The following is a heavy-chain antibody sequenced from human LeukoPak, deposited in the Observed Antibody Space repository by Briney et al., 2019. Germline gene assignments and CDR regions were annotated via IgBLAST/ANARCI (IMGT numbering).Heavy chain of an antibody. J-gene: IGHJ4*02. CDR3: AKDPCSSTTCYGPRMI. CDR1: GFTFSSYG. CDR2: ISGSGGST. V-gene: IGHV3-23*01. D-gene: IGHD2-2*01. Sequence: GGSLRLSCAASGFTFSSYGMSWVRQAPGKGLEWVSAISGSGGSTYYADSVKGRFTISRDNSKSTLFLQMNSLRAEDTAMYYCAKDPCSSTTCYGPRMIWGQGTLVTVSS.